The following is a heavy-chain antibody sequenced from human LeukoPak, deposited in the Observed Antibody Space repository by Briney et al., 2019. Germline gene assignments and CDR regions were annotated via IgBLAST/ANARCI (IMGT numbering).Heavy chain of an antibody. V-gene: IGHV1-24*01. CDR3: ARVVNYYYDSSGLSDAFDN. J-gene: IGHJ3*02. CDR2: FDPEDGET. Sequence: ASVKVSCKVSGYTLTELSMHWVRQAPGKGLEWMGGFDPEDGETIYAQKFQGRVTMTEDTSTDTAYMELSSLRSEDTAVYYCARVVNYYYDSSGLSDAFDNWGQGTMVTVSS. CDR1: GYTLTELS. D-gene: IGHD3-22*01.